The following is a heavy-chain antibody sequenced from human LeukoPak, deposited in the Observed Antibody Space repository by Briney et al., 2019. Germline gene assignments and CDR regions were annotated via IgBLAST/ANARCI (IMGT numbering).Heavy chain of an antibody. CDR3: ARVFYGGISDYYFDY. CDR2: IIPIFGIA. CDR1: GCTFSSYA. Sequence: SVKVSCKASGCTFSSYAISWLRQAPGQGLEWMGRIIPIFGIANYAQKFQGRVTITADKSTSTAYMELSSLRSEDTAVYYCARVFYGGISDYYFDYWGQGTLVTVSS. J-gene: IGHJ4*02. V-gene: IGHV1-69*04. D-gene: IGHD4-23*01.